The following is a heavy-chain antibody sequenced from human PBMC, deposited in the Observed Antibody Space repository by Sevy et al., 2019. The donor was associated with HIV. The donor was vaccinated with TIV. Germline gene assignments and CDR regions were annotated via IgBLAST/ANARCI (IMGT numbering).Heavy chain of an antibody. V-gene: IGHV4-39*01. J-gene: IGHJ5*02. CDR2: IYYSGST. CDR3: ARGIYDFWSGYYTVGHWFDP. Sequence: SETLSLTCTVSGGSISSSSYYWGWIRQPPGKGLEWIGSIYYSGSTYYNPSLKSRVTISVDTSKNQFSLKLSSVTAAERAVYYCARGIYDFWSGYYTVGHWFDPWGQGTLVTVSS. CDR1: GGSISSSSYY. D-gene: IGHD3-3*01.